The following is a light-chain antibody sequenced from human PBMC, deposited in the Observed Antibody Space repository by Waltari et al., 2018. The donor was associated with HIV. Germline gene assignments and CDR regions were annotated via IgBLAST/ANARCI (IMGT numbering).Light chain of an antibody. J-gene: IGKJ2*01. CDR2: AAS. Sequence: DIQLTQSPSFLSASVGDRVTITCRADHRISTYLAWYQQKPGKAPKLLLFAASALQSGVPSRFSGSGSGREFTLTISSLQPEDFASYYCQHLNTYPYTFGQGTKLEIK. V-gene: IGKV1-9*01. CDR3: QHLNTYPYT. CDR1: HRISTY.